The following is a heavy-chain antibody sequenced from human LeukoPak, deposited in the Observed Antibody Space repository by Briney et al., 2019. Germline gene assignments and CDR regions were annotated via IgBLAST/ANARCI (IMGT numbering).Heavy chain of an antibody. CDR1: GFTFDDYA. CDR2: IGYNSRTL. D-gene: IGHD3-3*01. CDR3: ANDDHGNYGTIGY. V-gene: IGHV3-9*01. J-gene: IGHJ4*02. Sequence: PGRSLRLSCVTSGFTFDDYAIHWVRQAPGKGREWVSGIGYNSRTLGYVGSVKGRFTISRDNARKSVYLQMNSLRPEDTALYYCANDDHGNYGTIGYWGQGTVVTVSS.